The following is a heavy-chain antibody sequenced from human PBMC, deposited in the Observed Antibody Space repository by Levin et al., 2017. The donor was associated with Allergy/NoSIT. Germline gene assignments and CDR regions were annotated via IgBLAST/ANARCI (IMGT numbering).Heavy chain of an antibody. CDR1: GFTFSSFD. CDR3: ARDVAVLFDY. J-gene: IGHJ4*02. V-gene: IGHV3-48*01. Sequence: GGSLRLSCAASGFTFSSFDMNWVRQAPGKGLEWVSFISRSSSTLYYADSVKGRFTISRDNAENSLYLQMNSLRAEDTAVYYCARDVAVLFDYWGQGTLVTVSS. CDR2: ISRSSSTL. D-gene: IGHD6-19*01.